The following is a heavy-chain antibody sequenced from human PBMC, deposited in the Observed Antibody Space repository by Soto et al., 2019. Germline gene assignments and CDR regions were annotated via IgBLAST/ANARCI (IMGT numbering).Heavy chain of an antibody. V-gene: IGHV4-39*01. CDR1: GSSINSSGYY. CDR2: MFYGVST. D-gene: IGHD3-3*02. CDR3: ARLPSRHLVDY. Sequence: PSETLSLTCTVSGSSINSSGYYWGWIRQPPGKGLEWIGSMFYGVSTYYNPSLKSRVTVSVDTSKNQFSLNLRSVTAADTAVYYCARLPSRHLVDYWSLGTLVTVSS. J-gene: IGHJ4*02.